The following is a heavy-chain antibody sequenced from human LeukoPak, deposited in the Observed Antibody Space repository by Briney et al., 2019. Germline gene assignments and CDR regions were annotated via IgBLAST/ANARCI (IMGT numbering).Heavy chain of an antibody. CDR1: GFTFSSYS. V-gene: IGHV3-23*01. Sequence: GGSLRLSCAASGFTFSSYSMNWVRQAPGKGLEWVSGISERGGSTNYADSVKGRFIISRDTSKNTVYLQMNSLRVEDTAVYFCAKRGIVIRAVIIIGFHKEAYYFDYWGQGILVTVSS. CDR2: ISERGGST. J-gene: IGHJ4*02. CDR3: AKRGIVIRAVIIIGFHKEAYYFDY. D-gene: IGHD3-10*01.